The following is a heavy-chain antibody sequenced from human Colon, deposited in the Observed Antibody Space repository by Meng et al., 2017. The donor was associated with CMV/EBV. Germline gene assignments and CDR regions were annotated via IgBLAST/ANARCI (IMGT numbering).Heavy chain of an antibody. CDR2: IRSDGSAT. D-gene: IGHD6-19*01. Sequence: QPTQSWAGVKDPGASVKVSCKTSVYTFSDYYMHWVRQAPGQGLEWMGWIRSDGSATNYAQKFRGRVTMTRDASVSTAYMELSGLTSDDTAVYFCVRSSGWSLFDYWGPGALVTVSS. CDR3: VRSSGWSLFDY. V-gene: IGHV1-2*02. CDR1: VYTFSDYY. J-gene: IGHJ4*02.